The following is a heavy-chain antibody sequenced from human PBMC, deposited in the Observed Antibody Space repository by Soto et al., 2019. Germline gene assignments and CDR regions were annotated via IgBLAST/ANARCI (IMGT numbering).Heavy chain of an antibody. CDR1: GYTFTSYG. CDR3: ARSWVTGKGGIDV. V-gene: IGHV1-18*01. CDR2: INGYTGNT. Sequence: GASVKVSCKASGYTFTSYGFSWVRQAPGQGLEWMGWINGYTGNTNYAQKFQGRVTMTTDTSTNTAYLDLWTLISDDTAVYYCARSWVTGKGGIDVWGQGTTVTVSS. J-gene: IGHJ6*02. D-gene: IGHD3-16*01.